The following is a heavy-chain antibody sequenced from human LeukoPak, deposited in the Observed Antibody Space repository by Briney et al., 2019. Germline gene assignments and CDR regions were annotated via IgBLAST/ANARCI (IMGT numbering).Heavy chain of an antibody. CDR2: IYYSGST. V-gene: IGHV4-59*01. CDR3: ARASYSAYCSSTSCYAFDY. J-gene: IGHJ4*02. Sequence: PSETLSLTCSVSNGSISSYYWSWIRQPPGKGLEWIGYIYYSGSTNYNPSLKSRVTISVDTSKNQFSLKLSSVTAADTAVYYCARASYSAYCSSTSCYAFDYWGQGTLVTVSS. CDR1: NGSISSYY. D-gene: IGHD2-2*01.